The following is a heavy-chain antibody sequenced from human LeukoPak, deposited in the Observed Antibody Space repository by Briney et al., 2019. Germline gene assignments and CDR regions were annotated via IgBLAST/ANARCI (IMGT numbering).Heavy chain of an antibody. V-gene: IGHV1-58*02. D-gene: IGHD1-26*01. Sequence: GASVKVSCKASGFTFTSSAMQWVRQARGQRLEWIGWIVVGSGNTNYAQKFQGRVTITRNSSISTAYMELSSLRSEDTAVYYCAREGNRSSDSSASYPLDYWGQGTLVTVSS. CDR3: AREGNRSSDSSASYPLDY. CDR2: IVVGSGNT. CDR1: GFTFTSSA. J-gene: IGHJ4*02.